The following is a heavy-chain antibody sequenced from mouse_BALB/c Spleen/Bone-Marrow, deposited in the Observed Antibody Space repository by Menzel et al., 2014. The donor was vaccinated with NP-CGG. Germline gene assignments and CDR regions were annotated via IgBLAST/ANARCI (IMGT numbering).Heavy chain of an antibody. V-gene: IGHV14-3*02. D-gene: IGHD1-1*01. J-gene: IGHJ3*01. CDR1: GFNIKDTY. CDR3: ARSGYGSSLFAY. CDR2: IDPANGNT. Sequence: EVQRVESGAELVKPGASVKLSCTASGFNIKDTYMHWVKQRPEQGLEWIGRIDPANGNTKYDPKFQGKATITADTSSNTAYLQLSSLTSEGTAVYYCARSGYGSSLFAYWGQGTLVTVSA.